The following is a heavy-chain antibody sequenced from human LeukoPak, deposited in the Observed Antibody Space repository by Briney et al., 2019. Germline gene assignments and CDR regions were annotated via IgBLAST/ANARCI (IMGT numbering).Heavy chain of an antibody. J-gene: IGHJ5*02. Sequence: GGSLRLSCAASGFTFSNFAMSWLRQAPGKGPEWVSAISGYGDSAYYADSVKGRLTIFRDNSKNTVYLQMNSLRAEDSAVYYCAKDFGPWGQGTLVTVSS. CDR3: AKDFGP. CDR2: ISGYGDSA. CDR1: GFTFSNFA. D-gene: IGHD3-16*01. V-gene: IGHV3-23*01.